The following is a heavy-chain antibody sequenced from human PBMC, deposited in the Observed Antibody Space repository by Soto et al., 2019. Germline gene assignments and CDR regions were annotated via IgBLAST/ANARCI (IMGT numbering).Heavy chain of an antibody. J-gene: IGHJ5*02. CDR3: AREHGGTTVVENWFEP. CDR2: IIPILGIA. D-gene: IGHD4-17*01. Sequence: QVQLVQSGAEVKKPGSSVKVSCKASGGTFSSYTISWVRQAPGQGLEWMGRIIPILGIANYAQKFQGRVTITADKSTSTAYMELSSLRSEDTAVYYCAREHGGTTVVENWFEPWGQGTLVTVSS. V-gene: IGHV1-69*08. CDR1: GGTFSSYT.